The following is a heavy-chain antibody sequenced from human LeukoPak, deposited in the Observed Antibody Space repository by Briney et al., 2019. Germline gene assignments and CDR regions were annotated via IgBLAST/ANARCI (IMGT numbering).Heavy chain of an antibody. V-gene: IGHV4-59*01. CDR3: ARDAIGTAMVWGDVIDV. Sequence: SDTLSLTCTVSGGSISSYYWSWLRQPPGKGLEWVGYIYYSGSNNHNPSLKSRVTISVDTSKNQFSLKLSSVTAADTAVYYCARDAIGTAMVWGDVIDVWGQGTTVTVSS. CDR2: IYYSGSN. D-gene: IGHD5-18*01. J-gene: IGHJ6*02. CDR1: GGSISSYY.